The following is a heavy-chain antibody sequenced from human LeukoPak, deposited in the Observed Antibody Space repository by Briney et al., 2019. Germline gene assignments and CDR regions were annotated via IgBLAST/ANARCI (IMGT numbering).Heavy chain of an antibody. CDR3: ARHRYSSSWYHY. V-gene: IGHV4-39*01. Sequence: PSETLSLTCTVSGGSISSSSYYWGWIRQPPGKGPEWIGSIYYSGSTYYNPSLKSRVTISVDTSKNQFPLKLSSVTAADTAVYYCARHRYSSSWYHYWGQGTLVTVSS. CDR1: GGSISSSSYY. J-gene: IGHJ4*02. CDR2: IYYSGST. D-gene: IGHD6-13*01.